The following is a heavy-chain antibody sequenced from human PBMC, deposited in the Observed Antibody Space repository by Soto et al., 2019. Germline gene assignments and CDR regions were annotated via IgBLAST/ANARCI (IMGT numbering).Heavy chain of an antibody. CDR1: GFPLRNNG. CDR2: ISSSSGTT. V-gene: IGHV3-48*02. J-gene: IGHJ4*02. D-gene: IGHD5-18*01. Sequence: GGSLRLSCEASGFPLRNNGMSWVRQAPGKGLEWVSGISSSSGTTYYADSVKGRFTISRDNAKNSLYLQMNSLRDEDTAVYYCARVISMDLLLHTAPGYWGQGTLVTVSS. CDR3: ARVISMDLLLHTAPGY.